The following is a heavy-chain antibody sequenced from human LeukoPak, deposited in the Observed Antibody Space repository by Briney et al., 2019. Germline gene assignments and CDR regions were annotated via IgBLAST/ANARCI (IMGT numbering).Heavy chain of an antibody. CDR2: IREDGGHT. CDR1: GFTFTNHW. D-gene: IGHD4-23*01. Sequence: PGGSLRLSCLTSGFTFTNHWMSWVPQAPGKGLEWVANIREDGGHTNYVDSVKGRLTISRDNAKNSLFLQMDGLRVDDTAVYFCARDGRGGHNDFWGQGTPITVSS. V-gene: IGHV3-7*01. J-gene: IGHJ4*02. CDR3: ARDGRGGHNDF.